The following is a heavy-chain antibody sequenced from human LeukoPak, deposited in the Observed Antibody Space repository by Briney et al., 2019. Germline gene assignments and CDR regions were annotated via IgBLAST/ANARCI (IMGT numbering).Heavy chain of an antibody. V-gene: IGHV3-7*01. J-gene: IGHJ4*02. CDR1: GFIFTDYW. CDR3: ARDAYRDRYFDY. D-gene: IGHD4-11*01. CDR2: INKDGSEK. Sequence: GGSLRLSCAGSGFIFTDYWVDWVRQAPGKGLEWVANINKDGSEKNYLESVKGRFTISRDNAKNSLYLQMNNLRAEDTAVYYCARDAYRDRYFDYWGQGTLVTVSS.